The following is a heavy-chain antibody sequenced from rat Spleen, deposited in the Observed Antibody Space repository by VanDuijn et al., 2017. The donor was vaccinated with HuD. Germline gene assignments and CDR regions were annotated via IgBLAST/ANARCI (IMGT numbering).Heavy chain of an antibody. V-gene: IGHV5-29*01. D-gene: IGHD1-2*01. J-gene: IGHJ1*01. Sequence: EVQLVESGGGFVQPGRSMKLSCTASGFTFSTFAMAWVRQAPTKGLEWVASISYDGSNTYYRDSVKGRFTISRDNAKSSLYLQMDSLRSEDTSTYYCAKDREIYSSYIYVDFDFWGPGTMVTVSS. CDR1: GFTFSTFA. CDR2: ISYDGSNT. CDR3: AKDREIYSSYIYVDFDF.